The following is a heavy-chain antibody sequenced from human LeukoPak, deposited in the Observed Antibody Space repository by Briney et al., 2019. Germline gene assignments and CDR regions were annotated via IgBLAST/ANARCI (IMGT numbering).Heavy chain of an antibody. D-gene: IGHD6-19*01. CDR1: GGSIISNY. V-gene: IGHV4-59*08. CDR2: IYFSGST. CDR3: ARNAAYSSGPLDY. J-gene: IGHJ4*02. Sequence: PSETLSLTCTVSGGSIISNYWIWIRQRPGKGLEWIGYIYFSGSTNYNPSLKSRVTISVDTSKNQFSLKLTSVTAADTAVYYCARNAAYSSGPLDYWGQGTLVTVSS.